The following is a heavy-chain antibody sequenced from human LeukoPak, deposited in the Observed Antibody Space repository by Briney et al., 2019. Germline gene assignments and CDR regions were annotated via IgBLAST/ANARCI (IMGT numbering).Heavy chain of an antibody. CDR2: INHSGST. CDR1: GGSLSSAHG. CDR3: ARGRGSSSWYRY. J-gene: IGHJ4*02. V-gene: IGHV4-34*01. Sequence: SETLSLTCTVSGGSLSSAHGWSWIRRPPGKGLEWIGEINHSGSTNYNPSLKSRVTISVDTSRNQFSLKLSSVTAADTAVYYCARGRGSSSWYRYWGQGTLVTVSS. D-gene: IGHD6-13*01.